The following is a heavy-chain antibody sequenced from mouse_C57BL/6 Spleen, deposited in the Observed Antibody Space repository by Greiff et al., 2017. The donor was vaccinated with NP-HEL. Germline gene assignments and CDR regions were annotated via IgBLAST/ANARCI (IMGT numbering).Heavy chain of an antibody. J-gene: IGHJ2*01. CDR3: ARDIHYGSSPLDY. CDR1: GYTFTSYW. V-gene: IGHV1-59*01. CDR2: IDPSDSYT. Sequence: QVQLQQPGAELVRPGTSVKLSCKASGYTFTSYWMHWVKQRPGQGLEWIGVIDPSDSYTNYNQTFKGKATLTVDTSSSTAYMQLSSLTSEDSAVYYCARDIHYGSSPLDYWGQGTTLTVSS. D-gene: IGHD1-1*01.